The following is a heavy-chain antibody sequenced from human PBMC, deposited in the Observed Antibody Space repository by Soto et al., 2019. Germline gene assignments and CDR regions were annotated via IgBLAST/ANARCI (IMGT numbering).Heavy chain of an antibody. J-gene: IGHJ4*02. V-gene: IGHV3-21*01. Sequence: GGSLRLSCAASGFTFSSYSMNWVRQAPGKGLEWVSSISSSSSYIYYADSVKGRFTISRDNAKNSLYLQMNSLRAEDTAVYYCARDLSSLWFGESTFDYWGQGTLVTVSS. CDR1: GFTFSSYS. CDR2: ISSSSSYI. CDR3: ARDLSSLWFGESTFDY. D-gene: IGHD3-10*01.